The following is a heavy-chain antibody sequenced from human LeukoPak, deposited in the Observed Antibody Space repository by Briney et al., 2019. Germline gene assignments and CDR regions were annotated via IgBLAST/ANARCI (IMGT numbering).Heavy chain of an antibody. D-gene: IGHD2-2*01. J-gene: IGHJ6*02. CDR1: GGTFSSYA. Sequence: SVKVSCKASGGTFSSYAISWVRQAPGQGLEWMGGIIPIFGTANYAQKFQGRVTITADESTSTAYMELSSLRSEDTAVYYCARELIVVVPAAMYHYYYYGMDVWGQGTTVTVSS. CDR3: ARELIVVVPAAMYHYYYYGMDV. CDR2: IIPIFGTA. V-gene: IGHV1-69*01.